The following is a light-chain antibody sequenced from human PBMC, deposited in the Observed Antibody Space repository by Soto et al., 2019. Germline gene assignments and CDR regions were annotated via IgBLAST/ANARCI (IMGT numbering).Light chain of an antibody. CDR1: QSVSSDY. CDR2: GAS. J-gene: IGKJ1*01. V-gene: IGKV3-20*01. Sequence: EIVLTQSPGTLSLSPGERATLSCRASQSVSSDYLAWYQQKPGQAPRLLIYGASSRATDIPDRFSGRGSGTDFTLTVSSLEPEDFAVYYCQQYGSSPQTFGQGTTVETK. CDR3: QQYGSSPQT.